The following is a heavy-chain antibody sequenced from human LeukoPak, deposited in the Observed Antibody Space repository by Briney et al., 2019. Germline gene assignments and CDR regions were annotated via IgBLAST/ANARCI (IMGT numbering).Heavy chain of an antibody. Sequence: ASVKVSCKASGYTFTSYGISWVRQAPGQGLEWMGWISAYNGNTNYAQKLHGRVTMTTDTSTSTAYMELRSLRSDDTAVYYCARGGYFDWLFHEFDYWGQGTLVTVSS. CDR1: GYTFTSYG. CDR2: ISAYNGNT. J-gene: IGHJ4*02. CDR3: ARGGYFDWLFHEFDY. V-gene: IGHV1-18*01. D-gene: IGHD3-9*01.